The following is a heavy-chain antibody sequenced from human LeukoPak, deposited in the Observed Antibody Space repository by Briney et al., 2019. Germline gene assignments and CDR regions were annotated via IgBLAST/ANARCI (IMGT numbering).Heavy chain of an antibody. V-gene: IGHV4-59*01. CDR3: ARRVYSSSWSYYFDY. CDR1: GGSISSYY. J-gene: IGHJ4*02. D-gene: IGHD6-13*01. CDR2: IYYSGST. Sequence: SETLSLTCTVSGGSISSYYWSWIRQPPGKGLEWIGYIYYSGSTNYNPSLKSRVTISEDTSKNQFSLKLSSVTPADTAVYYCARRVYSSSWSYYFDYWGQGTLVTVSS.